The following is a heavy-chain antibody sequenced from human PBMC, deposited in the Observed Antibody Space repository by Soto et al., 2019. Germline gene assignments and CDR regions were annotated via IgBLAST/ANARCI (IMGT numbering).Heavy chain of an antibody. D-gene: IGHD5-18*01. J-gene: IGHJ4*02. CDR2: IWYDGINK. V-gene: IGHV3-33*01. CDR1: GFTFSSYG. CDR3: ARGAQLFECEFDY. Sequence: PGGSLRLSCAASGFTFSSYGMHWVRQAPGKGLEWVAVIWYDGINKYYADSVKGRFTISRDNSKNTLYLQMNSLRAEDTAVYYCARGAQLFECEFDYWGQGTLVTVSS.